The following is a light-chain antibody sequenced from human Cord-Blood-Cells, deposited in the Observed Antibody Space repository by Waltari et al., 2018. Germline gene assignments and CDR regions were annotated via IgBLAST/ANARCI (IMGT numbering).Light chain of an antibody. CDR3: SSYTSSSTLV. CDR2: DVS. V-gene: IGLV2-14*01. CDR1: SSDVGGYNY. Sequence: QSALTQPASVSGSPGQSITISCTGTSSDVGGYNYVSWYQQHPGKAPQLMIYDVSKRPSGFSDRFSCSKSGNTASLTISGLQAEDEADYYCSSYTSSSTLVFGGGTKLTVL. J-gene: IGLJ3*02.